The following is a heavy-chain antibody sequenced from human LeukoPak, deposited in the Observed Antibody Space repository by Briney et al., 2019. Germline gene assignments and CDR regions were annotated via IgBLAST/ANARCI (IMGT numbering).Heavy chain of an antibody. Sequence: GGSLRLSCAASGFTFSNYVMGWVRQDPGKGLQWVSIINGSGSFTSYADSVKGRLTISRDNSKNTLYLQMNSLRAEDTAVYYCAKDANFDYWGQGTLVTVSS. CDR1: GFTFSNYV. CDR2: INGSGSFT. CDR3: AKDANFDY. V-gene: IGHV3-23*01. J-gene: IGHJ4*02.